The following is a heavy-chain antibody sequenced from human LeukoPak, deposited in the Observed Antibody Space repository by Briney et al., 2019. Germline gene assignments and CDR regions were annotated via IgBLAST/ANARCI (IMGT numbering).Heavy chain of an antibody. Sequence: SETLSLTCTVSGGSITNYYRTWIRQPPGKELEWIGYIHYSGSTNYNPSLKSRVTISVDTSKNQFSLKLSSVTAADTAVYYCARASVTYYYYYYMDVWGKGTTVTVSS. CDR2: IHYSGST. V-gene: IGHV4-59*01. CDR1: GGSITNYY. J-gene: IGHJ6*03. D-gene: IGHD4-11*01. CDR3: ARASVTYYYYYYMDV.